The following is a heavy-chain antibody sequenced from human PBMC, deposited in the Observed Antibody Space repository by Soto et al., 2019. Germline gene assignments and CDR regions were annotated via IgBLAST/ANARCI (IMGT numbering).Heavy chain of an antibody. CDR3: ARGREGATIAYYYYGMDV. Sequence: NPSETLSLTCAVYGGSFSGYYWSWIRQPPGKGLEWIGEINHSGSTNYNPSLKSRVTISVDTSKNQFSLKLSSVTAADTAVYYCARGREGATIAYYYYGMDVWGQGTTVTVSS. D-gene: IGHD1-26*01. CDR1: GGSFSGYY. V-gene: IGHV4-34*01. J-gene: IGHJ6*02. CDR2: INHSGST.